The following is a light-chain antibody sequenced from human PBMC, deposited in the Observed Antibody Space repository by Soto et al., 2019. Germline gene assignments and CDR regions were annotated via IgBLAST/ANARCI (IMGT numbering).Light chain of an antibody. CDR2: AAS. Sequence: DIQMTQSPSSLSASVGDRVTITCRASQSISNYLNWYQQKPGKAPKLLIYAASSLQSGVPSRFSDSGSGTDFTLTISSLQPEDIATYYCQQSDSTPWTFGQGTKVEIK. CDR1: QSISNY. J-gene: IGKJ1*01. V-gene: IGKV1-39*01. CDR3: QQSDSTPWT.